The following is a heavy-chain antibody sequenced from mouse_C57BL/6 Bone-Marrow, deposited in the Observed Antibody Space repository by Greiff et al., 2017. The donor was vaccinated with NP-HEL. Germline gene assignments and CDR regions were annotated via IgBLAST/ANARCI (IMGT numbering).Heavy chain of an antibody. Sequence: QVQLQQPGAELVKPGASVKMSCKASGYTFTSYWITWVKQRPGQGLEWIGDIYPGSGSTNYNEKFKSKATLTVDTSSSTAYMQLCSLTSEDSAVYYCARLLLLRGYAMDYWGQGTSVTVSS. CDR3: ARLLLLRGYAMDY. J-gene: IGHJ4*01. CDR1: GYTFTSYW. V-gene: IGHV1-55*01. CDR2: IYPGSGST. D-gene: IGHD1-1*01.